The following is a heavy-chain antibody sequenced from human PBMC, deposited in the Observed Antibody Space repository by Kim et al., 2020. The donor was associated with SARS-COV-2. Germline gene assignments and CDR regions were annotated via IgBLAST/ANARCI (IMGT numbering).Heavy chain of an antibody. Sequence: SETLSLTCAVYGGSFSGSYWSWIRQPPGKGLEWIGEINRSGSTKYNPSLKSRVTISVDTSKNQFSLKLSSVTAADTAVYYCARAPDQGALTFDPWGQGTLVTVSS. CDR1: GGSFSGSY. J-gene: IGHJ5*02. CDR3: ARAPDQGALTFDP. D-gene: IGHD3-16*01. V-gene: IGHV4-34*01. CDR2: INRSGST.